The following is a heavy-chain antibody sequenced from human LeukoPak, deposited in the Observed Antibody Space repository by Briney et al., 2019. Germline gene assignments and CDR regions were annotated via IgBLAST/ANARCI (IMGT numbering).Heavy chain of an antibody. D-gene: IGHD6-6*01. CDR3: ARGIAARLRGWGYFDY. V-gene: IGHV1-69*05. CDR2: IITIFGTA. CDR1: GGTFSSYA. Sequence: ASVKVSCKASGGTFSSYAISWVRQAPGQGLEWMGGIITIFGTANYAQMFQGRVTITTDESTSTAYMELSSLGSEDTAVYYCARGIAARLRGWGYFDYWGQGTLVTVSS. J-gene: IGHJ4*02.